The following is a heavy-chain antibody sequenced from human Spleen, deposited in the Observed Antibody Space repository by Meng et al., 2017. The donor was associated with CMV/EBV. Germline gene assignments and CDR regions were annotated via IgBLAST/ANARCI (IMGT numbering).Heavy chain of an antibody. V-gene: IGHV3-53*01. CDR1: GFSVSSNH. CDR2: IYNDDST. CDR3: SYRHYFDY. J-gene: IGHJ4*02. D-gene: IGHD3-16*02. Sequence: GESLKISCAASGFSVSSNHMSWVRQAPGKGLEWVSVIYNDDSTYHADSVKGRFTISRDNSKNTLYLQMNYVSAEDTAVYFCSYRHYFDYWGQGTLVTVSS.